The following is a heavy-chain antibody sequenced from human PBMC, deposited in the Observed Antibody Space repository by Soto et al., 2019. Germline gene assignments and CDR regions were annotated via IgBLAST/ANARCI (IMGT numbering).Heavy chain of an antibody. CDR1: GFSLSTSGVG. Sequence: QITLKESGPTLVKPTQTLTLTCTFSGFSLSTSGVGVGWLRQPPGEALEWLALIYWDDDKRYSPSLKSRLTITKDTSKNQVVLTLTDMDPVDTATYYCAHRPPNGNGYNYFAPWGQGTLVTVSS. CDR2: IYWDDDK. V-gene: IGHV2-5*02. J-gene: IGHJ5*02. D-gene: IGHD2-8*01. CDR3: AHRPPNGNGYNYFAP.